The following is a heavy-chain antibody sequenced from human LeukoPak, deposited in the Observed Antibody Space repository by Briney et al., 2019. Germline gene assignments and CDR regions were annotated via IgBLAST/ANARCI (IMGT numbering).Heavy chain of an antibody. J-gene: IGHJ4*02. CDR2: INPSNGNT. CDR1: GYTFTNYG. D-gene: IGHD6-19*01. V-gene: IGHV1-18*01. CDR3: AREAGSGQLDF. Sequence: ASVKVSCKAFGYTFTNYGFAWVRQAPGQGLEWMGWINPSNGNTNYVQNFQGRVTMTTATSTITAYMELRSLRFGDTAVYFCAREAGSGQLDFWGQGTLVTVSS.